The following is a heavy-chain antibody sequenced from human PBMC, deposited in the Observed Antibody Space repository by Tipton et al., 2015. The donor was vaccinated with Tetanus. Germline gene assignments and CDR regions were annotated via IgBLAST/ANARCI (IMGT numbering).Heavy chain of an antibody. CDR2: LSSTGTTI. D-gene: IGHD3-16*01. CDR1: GFAFSDYY. V-gene: IGHV3-11*04. CDR3: AREDGGPTLDYFDS. Sequence: GSLRLSCEASGFAFSDYYMAWIRQAPGKGLEWVSYLSSTGTTIYHADSVKGRFTISRDNSKNTLYLQMDSLEVDDTAVYYCAREDGGPTLDYFDSWGQGTLVTVSS. J-gene: IGHJ4*02.